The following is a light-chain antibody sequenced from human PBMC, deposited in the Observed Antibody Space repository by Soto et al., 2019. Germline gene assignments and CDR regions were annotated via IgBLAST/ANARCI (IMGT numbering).Light chain of an antibody. CDR2: GAS. CDR3: QQYGSSGWT. CDR1: QSVSSSY. J-gene: IGKJ1*01. Sequence: EIVLTQSPGTLSLSPGERATLSCRASQSVSSSYLAWYQQKPGQAPRLLIYGASSRATGIPDRFSGSGSGTYFTPTISRREPEDFAVYYCQQYGSSGWTFGQGTKLEIK. V-gene: IGKV3-20*01.